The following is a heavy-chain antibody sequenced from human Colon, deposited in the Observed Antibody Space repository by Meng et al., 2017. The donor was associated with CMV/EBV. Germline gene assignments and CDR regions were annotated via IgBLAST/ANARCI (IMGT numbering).Heavy chain of an antibody. CDR1: GLSFKSYA. Sequence: GESLKISCAFSGLSFKSYAMIWVRRAPGKGLEWVAKTNEDGSDKYYVDSVKGRFTISRDNAKNSVYLQMNSLRAEDTAVYYCASTGPLYGLYFCYWGQGTLVTVSS. V-gene: IGHV3-7*01. J-gene: IGHJ4*02. CDR2: TNEDGSDK. CDR3: ASTGPLYGLYFCY. D-gene: IGHD2-8*01.